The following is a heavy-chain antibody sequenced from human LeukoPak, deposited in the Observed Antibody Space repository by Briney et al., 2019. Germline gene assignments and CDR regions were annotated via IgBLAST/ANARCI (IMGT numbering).Heavy chain of an antibody. Sequence: SETLSLTCTVSGGSISSNTYYWGWIRQPPGKGLEWIGSIYYSGSTYYNPSLKSRVTISVDTSKNQFSLKLSSVTAADTAVYYCARGIGAAAPWGQGTLVTVSS. CDR3: ARGIGAAAP. CDR2: IYYSGST. V-gene: IGHV4-39*01. CDR1: GGSISSNTYY. D-gene: IGHD6-13*01. J-gene: IGHJ5*02.